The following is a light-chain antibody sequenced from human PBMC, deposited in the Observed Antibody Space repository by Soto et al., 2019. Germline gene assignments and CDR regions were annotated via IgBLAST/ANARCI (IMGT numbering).Light chain of an antibody. CDR3: QQYNNWPPMYT. CDR1: QSVSSN. J-gene: IGKJ2*01. CDR2: GAF. V-gene: IGKV3-15*01. Sequence: EVVMTQPPATLSVSPGERATLSCRASQSVSSNLAWYQQKPGQAPRLLIYGAFTRATGIPARFSGSGSGTDFTLTISSLQSEDFAVYYCQQYNNWPPMYTFGQGTKLEI.